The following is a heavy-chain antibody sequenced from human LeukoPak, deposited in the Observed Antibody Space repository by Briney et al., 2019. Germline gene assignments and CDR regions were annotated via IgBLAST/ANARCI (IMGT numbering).Heavy chain of an antibody. Sequence: KSSETLLLTCTVPGASISNYYWSWIRQTPEKGLEWMGHIHSSGGSSYYPSLKSRLTLSIDTSRNQLSLKLPSVTAADTAVYFCARLGSYHDFWGQGTLVTVSS. CDR1: GASISNYY. V-gene: IGHV4-4*09. D-gene: IGHD1-26*01. CDR2: IHSSGGS. J-gene: IGHJ4*02. CDR3: ARLGSYHDF.